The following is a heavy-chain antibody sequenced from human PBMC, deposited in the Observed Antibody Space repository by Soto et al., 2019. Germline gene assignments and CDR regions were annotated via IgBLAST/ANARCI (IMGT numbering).Heavy chain of an antibody. CDR1: GGSISSGGYY. D-gene: IGHD3-3*01. V-gene: IGHV4-31*03. J-gene: IGHJ3*02. Sequence: PSETLSLTCTVSGGSISSGGYYWSWIRQHPGKGLEWIGYIYYSGSTYYNPSLKSRVTISVDTSKNQFSLKLSSVTAADTAVYYCARDRVTIFGEGTEFDIWGQGTMVTVSS. CDR3: ARDRVTIFGEGTEFDI. CDR2: IYYSGST.